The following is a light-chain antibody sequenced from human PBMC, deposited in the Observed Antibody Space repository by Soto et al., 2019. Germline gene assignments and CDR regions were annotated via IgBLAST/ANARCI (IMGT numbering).Light chain of an antibody. CDR2: DAS. Sequence: EIVLTQSPATLSLSPGERATPSCRASQSVSSYLAWYQQKPGQAPRLLIHDASNRATGIPARFSGSGSGTDFTLAISSLEPEDFAVYYCQQRSNWPLTFGGGTKVEIK. CDR3: QQRSNWPLT. CDR1: QSVSSY. J-gene: IGKJ4*01. V-gene: IGKV3-11*01.